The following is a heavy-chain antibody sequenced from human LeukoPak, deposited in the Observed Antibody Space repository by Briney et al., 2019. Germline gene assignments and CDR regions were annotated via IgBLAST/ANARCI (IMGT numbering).Heavy chain of an antibody. Sequence: ASVKVSCKAFGYTFTRHGISWVLQAPGQGLEWMGWINAYNGNTNYAQKLQGRVTMTTDTSTSTVYMELRSLRSDDTAVYYCARVGGDTVVEYYYMDVWGKGTTVTVSS. J-gene: IGHJ6*03. CDR1: GYTFTRHG. CDR3: ARVGGDTVVEYYYMDV. V-gene: IGHV1-18*01. CDR2: INAYNGNT. D-gene: IGHD2-2*01.